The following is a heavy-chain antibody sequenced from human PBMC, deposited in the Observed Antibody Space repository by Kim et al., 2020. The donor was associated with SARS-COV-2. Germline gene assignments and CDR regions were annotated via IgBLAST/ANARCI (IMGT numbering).Heavy chain of an antibody. D-gene: IGHD3-3*01. CDR2: VYSNGNA. J-gene: IGHJ4*02. CDR1: GDSIRRYY. CDR3: ARIYGLTADY. V-gene: IGHV4-59*13. Sequence: SETLSLTCSVSGDSIRRYYWGWIRQPPGKGLEWIGYVYSNGNANYNPSLKSRVSISIDTSKNQFSLKVSSVTAADTAVYYCARIYGLTADYWGRGTLVTVSS.